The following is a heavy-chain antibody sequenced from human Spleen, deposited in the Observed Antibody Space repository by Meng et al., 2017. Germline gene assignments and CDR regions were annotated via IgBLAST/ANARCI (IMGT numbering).Heavy chain of an antibody. Sequence: GGFLRLSCGASGFTFSSYAMTWVRQAPGKGLEWVSVISDTSGTTYYADSVKGRFTISRDNSKNTLYLQMNSLRAEDTAIYYCAKGVTNYVGAPIDYWGQGTLVTVSS. V-gene: IGHV3-23*01. J-gene: IGHJ4*02. CDR1: GFTFSSYA. CDR3: AKGVTNYVGAPIDY. D-gene: IGHD3-16*01. CDR2: ISDTSGTT.